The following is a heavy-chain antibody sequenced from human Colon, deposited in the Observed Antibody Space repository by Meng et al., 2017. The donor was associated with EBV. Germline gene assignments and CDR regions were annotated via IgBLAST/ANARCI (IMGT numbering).Heavy chain of an antibody. V-gene: IGHV4-31*03. J-gene: IGHJ4*02. D-gene: IGHD6-19*01. CDR1: GGSVSSGDYS. CDR2: IYYSGST. Sequence: QVQLHESGPGLVKPSQTLSLTCTVSGGSVSSGDYSWSWIRQPPGKGLEWFGHIYYSGSTFYNPSLKRRVIISIDTSKNQFSLNLRSVTAADTAVYYCARLRSGWDHYAYWGQGTLVTVSS. CDR3: ARLRSGWDHYAY.